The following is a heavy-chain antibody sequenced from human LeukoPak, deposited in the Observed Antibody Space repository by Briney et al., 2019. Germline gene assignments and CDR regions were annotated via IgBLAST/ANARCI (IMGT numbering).Heavy chain of an antibody. D-gene: IGHD3-9*01. CDR3: ARMIFGNGGSERYFDWLLRTPSYFDY. V-gene: IGHV4-34*01. CDR1: GGSFSGYY. J-gene: IGHJ4*02. CDR2: INHSGST. Sequence: PSETLSLTCAVYGGSFSGYYWSWIRQPPGKGLEWIGEINHSGSTNYNPSLKSRVTISVDTSKNQFSLKLSSVTAADTAVYYCARMIFGNGGSERYFDWLLRTPSYFDYWGQGTLVTVSS.